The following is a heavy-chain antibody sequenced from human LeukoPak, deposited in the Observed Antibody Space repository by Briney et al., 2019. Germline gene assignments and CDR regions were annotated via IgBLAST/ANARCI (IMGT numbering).Heavy chain of an antibody. CDR1: GYTFTGYY. V-gene: IGHV7-4-1*02. Sequence: ASVKVSCKASGYTFTGYYMHWVRQASGQGLEWMGWINTNTENPIYAQGFTGRFVFSLDTSVSTAYLQISSLEADDTAVYYCARGQPWLPHWGQGSLVTVSS. J-gene: IGHJ4*02. D-gene: IGHD5-24*01. CDR3: ARGQPWLPH. CDR2: INTNTENP.